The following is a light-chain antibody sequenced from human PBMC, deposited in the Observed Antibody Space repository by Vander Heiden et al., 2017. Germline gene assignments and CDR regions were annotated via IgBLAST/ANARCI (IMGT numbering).Light chain of an antibody. CDR2: KVS. CDR1: QSLVYSDGDTY. V-gene: IGKV2-30*01. J-gene: IGKJ2*01. CDR3: MQGTHWPPYT. Sequence: DVLMTQSPLSLPVTLGQPASISCRSSQSLVYSDGDTYLNWFQQRPGQPPRRLIYKVSNRDSGVPDRFSGSESGTDFTLKISRVEAEDVGVYYCMQGTHWPPYTFGQGTKLEIK.